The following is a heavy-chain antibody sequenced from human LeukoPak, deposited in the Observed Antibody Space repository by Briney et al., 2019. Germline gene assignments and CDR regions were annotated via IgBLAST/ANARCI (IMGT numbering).Heavy chain of an antibody. D-gene: IGHD3-3*01. V-gene: IGHV1-69*06. Sequence: ASVKVSCKASGCTFNNYTISWVRQAPGQGLEWMGGVIPIFGTANYAQKFQGRVTITADKSTSTVYMDLSSLRSEDTAVYYYARDVVRFLEWQHYYYMDVWGKGTTVTVSS. CDR2: VIPIFGTA. CDR1: GCTFNNYT. J-gene: IGHJ6*03. CDR3: ARDVVRFLEWQHYYYMDV.